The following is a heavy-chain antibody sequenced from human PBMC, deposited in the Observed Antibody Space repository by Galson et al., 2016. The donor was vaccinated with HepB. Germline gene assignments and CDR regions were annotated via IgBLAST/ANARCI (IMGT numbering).Heavy chain of an antibody. CDR3: VTSPTYCAVDCSYFAS. Sequence: SVKVSCKASGYTFTVNLMHWVRKAPGQGLEWMGCIYPDSGGTKYAQNFQDRVTMTRDTSITTAYVELRSLRSDDTAVYYCVTSPTYCAVDCSYFASWGQGTPVTVSS. J-gene: IGHJ4*02. D-gene: IGHD2-21*02. CDR2: IYPDSGGT. CDR1: GYTFTVNL. V-gene: IGHV1-2*02.